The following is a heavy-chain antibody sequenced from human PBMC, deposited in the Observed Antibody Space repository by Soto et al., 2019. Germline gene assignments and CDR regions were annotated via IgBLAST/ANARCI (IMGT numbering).Heavy chain of an antibody. D-gene: IGHD4-17*01. CDR3: SFFSCCDYHRDLHSFPTRRSSDL. Sequence: QSPSQGLEWMGIINPSGGSSSYAQKFQGRVTMTRDTSTSTLYMKLSSLRSEDTAVYYCSFFSCCDYHRDLHSFPTRRSSDL. J-gene: IGHJ2*01. V-gene: IGHV1-46*03. CDR2: INPSGGSS.